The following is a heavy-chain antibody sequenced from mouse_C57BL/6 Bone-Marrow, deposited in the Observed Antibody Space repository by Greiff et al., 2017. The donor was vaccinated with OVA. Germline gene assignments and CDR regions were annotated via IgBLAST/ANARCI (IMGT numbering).Heavy chain of an antibody. D-gene: IGHD1-1*01. CDR1: GYTFTDYY. Sequence: VQLQQSGAELVKPGASVKISCKASGYTFTDYYINWVKQRPGQGLEWIGKIGPGSGSTYYNEKFKGKATLTADKSYSTAYMQLSSLTSEDSAVYCCARANFDLLRRYQWYFDVGGTGTTVTVSA. CDR3: ARANFDLLRRYQWYFDV. V-gene: IGHV1-77*01. J-gene: IGHJ1*03. CDR2: IGPGSGST.